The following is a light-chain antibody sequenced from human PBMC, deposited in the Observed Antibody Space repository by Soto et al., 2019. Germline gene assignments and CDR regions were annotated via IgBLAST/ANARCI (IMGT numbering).Light chain of an antibody. CDR2: AAS. CDR1: QTIKYY. Sequence: DIQMTQSPSSLSASVGDRVTITCRASQTIKYYLNWYQQKPGKAPKLVINAASKLQSGVPSRFSASRSGTDFSLTITTLQPEDCAIYYCQQSYITPHTFGQETLLEMK. V-gene: IGKV1-39*01. CDR3: QQSYITPHT. J-gene: IGKJ2*01.